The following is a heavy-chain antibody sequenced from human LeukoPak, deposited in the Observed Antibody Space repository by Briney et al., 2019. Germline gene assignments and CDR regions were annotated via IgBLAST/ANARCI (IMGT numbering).Heavy chain of an antibody. Sequence: SETLCLTCAVSGYSISSGYYWGWIRQPPGKGVEWIGSIYHSGSTYYNPSLKSRVTISVDTSKNQFSLKLSSVTAADTAVYYCAREIVAVAGNYYYMDVSGKATTVTVSS. CDR3: AREIVAVAGNYYYMDV. D-gene: IGHD6-19*01. V-gene: IGHV4-38-2*02. CDR1: GYSISSGYY. J-gene: IGHJ6*03. CDR2: IYHSGST.